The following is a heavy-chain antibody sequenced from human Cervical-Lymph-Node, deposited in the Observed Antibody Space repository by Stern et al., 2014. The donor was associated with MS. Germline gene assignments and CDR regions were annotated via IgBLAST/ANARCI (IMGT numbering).Heavy chain of an antibody. V-gene: IGHV1-18*01. J-gene: IGHJ4*02. CDR3: ATFTSAAGTFNH. CDR1: GYNTTSYG. CDR2: ISAYNGNT. Sequence: QVQLVQSGGEVKKPGASVKVSCKASGYNTTSYGFTWVRQAPGQGLKWMGWISAYNGNTNYAQKFQGRVTMTTDTSTSTAYMEVRSLRSDDTAVYYCATFTSAAGTFNHWGQGTLVTVSS. D-gene: IGHD6-13*01.